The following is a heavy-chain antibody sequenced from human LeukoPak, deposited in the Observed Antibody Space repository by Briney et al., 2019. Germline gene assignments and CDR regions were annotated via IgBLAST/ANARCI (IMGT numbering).Heavy chain of an antibody. Sequence: PSETLSLTCTVSGGSISTYYWSWIRQPPGKGLEWIGYIYYSGSTNYNPSLKSRVTISVDTSKNQFSLKLNSVTAADTAVYYCARERSDYAPYYFDYWGQGTLVTVSS. D-gene: IGHD4-17*01. J-gene: IGHJ4*02. CDR2: IYYSGST. CDR1: GGSISTYY. V-gene: IGHV4-59*01. CDR3: ARERSDYAPYYFDY.